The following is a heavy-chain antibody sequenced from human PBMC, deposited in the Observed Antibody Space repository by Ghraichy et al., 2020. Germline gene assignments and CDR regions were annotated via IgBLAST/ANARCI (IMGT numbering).Heavy chain of an antibody. CDR1: GFIFSDYA. D-gene: IGHD3-10*01. CDR3: AKDLYPNGAGSTYDY. V-gene: IGHV3-30*09. CDR2: ISFDGRET. Sequence: LSLTCAASGFIFSDYAIHWVRQAPGKGLEWVAVISFDGRETYYVDSVKGRFAISRDNSRNRVYLQMTRLRAEDTAVYYCAKDLYPNGAGSTYDYWGQGTLVTVSS. J-gene: IGHJ4*02.